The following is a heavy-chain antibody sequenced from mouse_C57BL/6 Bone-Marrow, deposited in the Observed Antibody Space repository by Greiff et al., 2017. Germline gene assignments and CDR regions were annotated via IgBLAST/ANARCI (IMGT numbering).Heavy chain of an antibody. CDR1: GYAFSSSW. J-gene: IGHJ1*03. CDR3: ARWGNYWYFDV. Sequence: VKLQQSGPELVKPGASVKISCKASGYAFSSSWMNWVKQRPGKGLEWIGRIYPGDGDTNYNGKFKGKATLTADKSSSTAYMQLSSLTSEDSAVYFCARWGNYWYFDVWGTGTTVTVSS. V-gene: IGHV1-82*01. CDR2: IYPGDGDT. D-gene: IGHD2-1*01.